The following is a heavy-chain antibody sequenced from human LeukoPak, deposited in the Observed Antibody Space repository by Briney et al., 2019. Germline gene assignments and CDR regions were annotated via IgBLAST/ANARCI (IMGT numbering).Heavy chain of an antibody. CDR2: INPNSGGT. CDR1: GYTFTGYY. D-gene: IGHD5-18*01. Sequence: ASVKVSCKASGYTFTGYYMHWVRQAPGQGLEWMGWINPNSGGTNYAQKFQGRVTMTRDTSISTAYMELSRLRSDDTAVYYCARSFGYSQATDYWGQGTLVTVSS. V-gene: IGHV1-2*02. J-gene: IGHJ4*02. CDR3: ARSFGYSQATDY.